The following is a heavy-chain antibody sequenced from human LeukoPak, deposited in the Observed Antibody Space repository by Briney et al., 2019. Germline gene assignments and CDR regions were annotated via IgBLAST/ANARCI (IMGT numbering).Heavy chain of an antibody. D-gene: IGHD3-9*01. Sequence: GASVTVSFKASGYTFTSYAMNWVRQAPGQGLEWMGWINTNTGNPTYAQGFTGRFVFSLDTSVSTAYLQISSLKAEDTAVYYCARGPLRYFDWLPFDYWGQGTLVTISS. CDR3: ARGPLRYFDWLPFDY. CDR1: GYTFTSYA. V-gene: IGHV7-4-1*02. J-gene: IGHJ4*02. CDR2: INTNTGNP.